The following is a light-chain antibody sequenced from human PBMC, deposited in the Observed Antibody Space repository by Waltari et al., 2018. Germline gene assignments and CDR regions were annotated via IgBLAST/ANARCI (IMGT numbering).Light chain of an antibody. J-gene: IGKJ4*01. Sequence: EIVLTQSPGAMSLSPGGRATLPCRATQIITTNYLAWYQQKPGQAPRLLIFGASNRATGIPDRFTGSGSGTDFTLTIYGLEPEDSAVYYCQQYANSPLTFGGGATVAIK. CDR2: GAS. V-gene: IGKV3-20*01. CDR1: QIITTNY. CDR3: QQYANSPLT.